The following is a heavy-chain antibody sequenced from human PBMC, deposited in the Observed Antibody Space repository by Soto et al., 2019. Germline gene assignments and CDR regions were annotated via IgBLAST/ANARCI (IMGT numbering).Heavy chain of an antibody. CDR2: IKSKSDGGTT. D-gene: IGHD2-15*01. CDR3: TTGLWRIDVVFGATGYFNP. CDR1: GFTFSDAW. Sequence: GGSLRLSCAASGFTFSDAWMSWVRQAPGKGLDWVGRIKSKSDGGTTEYAAPVRGRFTISRDDSKNTLYLQMNSRKTEDTAAYYCTTGLWRIDVVFGATGYFNPWGKGTPVTVS. J-gene: IGHJ5*02. V-gene: IGHV3-15*01.